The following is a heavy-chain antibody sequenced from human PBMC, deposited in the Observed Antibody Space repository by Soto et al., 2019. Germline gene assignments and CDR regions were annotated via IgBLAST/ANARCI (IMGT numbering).Heavy chain of an antibody. J-gene: IGHJ4*02. Sequence: QVHLVQSGSEVKKPGASVKVSCKGSGYGFTTYGITWVRQAPGQGLEWMAWISAHNGNTNYAPKLQGRVTVTRETSTSTAYMELRSLRSDDTAVYYCARGRYGDYWGQGALVTVSS. CDR1: GYGFTTYG. CDR3: ARGRYGDY. D-gene: IGHD1-1*01. CDR2: ISAHNGNT. V-gene: IGHV1-18*01.